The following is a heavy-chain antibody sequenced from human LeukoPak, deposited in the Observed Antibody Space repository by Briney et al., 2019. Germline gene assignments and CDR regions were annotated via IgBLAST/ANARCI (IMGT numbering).Heavy chain of an antibody. CDR3: ARDEGPGDYYYYYYMDV. V-gene: IGHV3-7*01. CDR1: GFTFSSYW. CDR2: IKQDGSEK. J-gene: IGHJ6*03. Sequence: GGSLRLPCAASGFTFSSYWMSWVRQAPGKGLEWVANIKQDGSEKYYVDSVKGRFTISRDNAKNSLYLQMNSPRAEDTAVYYCARDEGPGDYYYYYYMDVWGKGTTVTVSS. D-gene: IGHD3-10*01.